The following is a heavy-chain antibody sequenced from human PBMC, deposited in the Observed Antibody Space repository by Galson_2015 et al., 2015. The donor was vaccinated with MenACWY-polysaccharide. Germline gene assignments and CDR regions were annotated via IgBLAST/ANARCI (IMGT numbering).Heavy chain of an antibody. D-gene: IGHD2-2*01. V-gene: IGHV3-74*01. CDR2: INGDGTST. Sequence: SLRLSCAASGFTFSTYWMHWVRQAPGKGLEWVSRINGDGTSTSYADPVKGRFTISRDNAKNTLYLQMNSLRAEDTAVYYCARVRGEIPGALDYWGQGTLVTVSS. CDR3: ARVRGEIPGALDY. CDR1: GFTFSTYW. J-gene: IGHJ4*02.